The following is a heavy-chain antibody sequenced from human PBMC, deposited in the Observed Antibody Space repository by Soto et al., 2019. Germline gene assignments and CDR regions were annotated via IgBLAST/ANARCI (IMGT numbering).Heavy chain of an antibody. CDR3: ARDRITTRGDAFDL. CDR2: IIPIPDIT. CDR1: GGTFSTYI. J-gene: IGHJ3*01. D-gene: IGHD3-3*01. Sequence: QVQLVQSGAKVRKPGSSVKVSCKAPGGTFSTYIISWVRQAPGPGLEWMGRIIPIPDITNYAQKFQGRVTVTADRSTSTAYMELTSLKSEDTAVYYWARDRITTRGDAFDLWGQGTMVTVSS. V-gene: IGHV1-69*08.